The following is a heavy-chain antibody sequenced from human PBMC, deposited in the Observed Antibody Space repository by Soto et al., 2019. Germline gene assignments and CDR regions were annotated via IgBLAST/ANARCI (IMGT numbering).Heavy chain of an antibody. CDR2: VYYGGST. Sequence: SETLSLTCYVAGGSISTYYWNWIRQPPGKGLEWIGYVYYGGSTNYNPSLKSRVTISVDMSKNQFSLKLSSVTTADTAVYYCARDSTLQLWGQGTLVTVSS. CDR3: ARDSTLQL. D-gene: IGHD5-12*01. CDR1: GGSISTYY. V-gene: IGHV4-59*01. J-gene: IGHJ4*02.